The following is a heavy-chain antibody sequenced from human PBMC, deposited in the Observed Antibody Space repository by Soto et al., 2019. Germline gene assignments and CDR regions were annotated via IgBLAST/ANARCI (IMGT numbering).Heavy chain of an antibody. CDR2: ISYDGDYK. CDR1: RFTFSSYG. J-gene: IGHJ2*01. CDR3: VKGTTVTPWRYFDL. Sequence: QEQLVESGGGVVQPGRSLRLSCAASRFTFSSYGMHWVRQAPGKGLEWVAVISYDGDYKHYTDSVKGRFTISRDNSKNTMYLQINSPRAEDRAVYYCVKGTTVTPWRYFDLWGRGTLVTVSS. D-gene: IGHD4-17*01. V-gene: IGHV3-30*18.